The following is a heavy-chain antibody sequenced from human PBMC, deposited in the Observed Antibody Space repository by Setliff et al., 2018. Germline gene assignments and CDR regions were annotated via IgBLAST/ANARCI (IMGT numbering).Heavy chain of an antibody. CDR3: ARGKGSWVLLRWFDP. CDR2: INHSGST. D-gene: IGHD3-10*01. J-gene: IGHJ5*02. Sequence: SETLSLTCAVYGGSFSGYYWTWIRQPPGKGLKWIGEINHSGSTNYNPSLKSRVTISVDTSKNQFSLKLSSVTAADTAVYYCARGKGSWVLLRWFDPWGQGTRVTVSS. CDR1: GGSFSGYY. V-gene: IGHV4-34*01.